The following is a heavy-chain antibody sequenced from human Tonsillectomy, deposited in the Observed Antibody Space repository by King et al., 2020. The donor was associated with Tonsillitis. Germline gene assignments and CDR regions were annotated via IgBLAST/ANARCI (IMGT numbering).Heavy chain of an antibody. Sequence: VQLVESGGGLVQPGGSLRLSCAGSGFTFSSYWMSWVRQAPGKGLEWVANIKQDGGEKYYVDSVKGRFTISRDNAKDSLYLQMNSLRAEDTAVYYCVRYTEVMVYAVRWFDTWGQGTLVTVSS. J-gene: IGHJ5*02. D-gene: IGHD2-8*01. V-gene: IGHV3-7*03. CDR2: IKQDGGEK. CDR3: VRYTEVMVYAVRWFDT. CDR1: GFTFSSYW.